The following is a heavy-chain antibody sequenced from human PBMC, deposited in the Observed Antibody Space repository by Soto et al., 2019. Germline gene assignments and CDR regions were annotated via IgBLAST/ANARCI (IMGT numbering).Heavy chain of an antibody. J-gene: IGHJ4*02. Sequence: ASVKVSCKASGYSFTSYAMHWVRQAPGQRREWMGWINAGNGNTKYSQKFQGRVTITRDTSASTAYMELSSLRSEDTAVYYCARARIYDILTGWGQGTLVTVSS. CDR2: INAGNGNT. CDR3: ARARIYDILTG. D-gene: IGHD3-9*01. V-gene: IGHV1-3*01. CDR1: GYSFTSYA.